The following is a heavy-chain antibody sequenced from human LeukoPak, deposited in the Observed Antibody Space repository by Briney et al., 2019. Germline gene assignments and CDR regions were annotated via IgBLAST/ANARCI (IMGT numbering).Heavy chain of an antibody. CDR1: GFTFSSYG. D-gene: IGHD3-22*01. CDR2: IWYDGSNK. Sequence: PGGSLRLFCAASGFTFSSYGMQWVRQAPGKGLEWVAVIWYDGSNKYYADSVKGRFTISRDNSKNTLYLQMNSLRAEDMAVYYCARAYDSSGYYYWGQGTLVTVSS. V-gene: IGHV3-33*01. CDR3: ARAYDSSGYYY. J-gene: IGHJ4*02.